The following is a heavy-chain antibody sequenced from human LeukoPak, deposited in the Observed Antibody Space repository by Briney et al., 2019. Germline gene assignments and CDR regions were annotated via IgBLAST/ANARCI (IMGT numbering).Heavy chain of an antibody. J-gene: IGHJ5*02. CDR1: GFTFSSYE. V-gene: IGHV3-48*03. D-gene: IGHD5-12*01. CDR2: ISSSGSTI. CDR3: ARGGYMTTNWFDP. Sequence: GGSLRLSCAASGFTFSSYEMNWVRQAPGKGLEWVSYISSSGSTIYYADSVKGRFTISRDNAKNSLYLQMNSLRAEDTAMYYCARGGYMTTNWFDPWGQGTLVTVSS.